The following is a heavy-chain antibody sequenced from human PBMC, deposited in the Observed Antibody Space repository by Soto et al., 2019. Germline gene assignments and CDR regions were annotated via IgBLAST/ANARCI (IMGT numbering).Heavy chain of an antibody. CDR1: GDSINRGDYY. Sequence: SETLSLTCSVSGDSINRGDYYWSWIRQPPGKGLEWIGYIHHSGDTYYKSSLKSRLTISLDTSKNQFSLDLTSVTAADTAVYYCASGRITVVGSRAYYSMDVWGQGTTVTVSS. V-gene: IGHV4-31*03. CDR2: IHHSGDT. CDR3: ASGRITVVGSRAYYSMDV. J-gene: IGHJ6*02. D-gene: IGHD6-19*01.